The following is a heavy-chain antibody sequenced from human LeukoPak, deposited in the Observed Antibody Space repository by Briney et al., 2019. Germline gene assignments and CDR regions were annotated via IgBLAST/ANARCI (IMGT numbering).Heavy chain of an antibody. Sequence: GGSLRLSCAASGFTVSSNYMSWVRQAPGKGLEWVSVIYSGGSTYYADSVKGRFTISRDNSKNTLYLQMNSLRAEDTAVYYCARDGITIFGVVIEGAYFDYWGQGTLVTVSS. CDR1: GFTVSSNY. CDR2: IYSGGST. CDR3: ARDGITIFGVVIEGAYFDY. V-gene: IGHV3-53*01. J-gene: IGHJ4*02. D-gene: IGHD3-3*01.